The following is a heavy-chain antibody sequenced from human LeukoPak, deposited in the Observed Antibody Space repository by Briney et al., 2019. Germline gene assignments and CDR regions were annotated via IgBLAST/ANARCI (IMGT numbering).Heavy chain of an antibody. D-gene: IGHD3-10*01. CDR3: ARHGDYYGSGSRY. Sequence: SETLSLACAVYGGSFSGYYWSWIRQPPGKGLEWIGEINHSGSTNYNPSLKSRVTISVDTSKNQFSLKLSSVTAADTAVYYCARHGDYYGSGSRYWGQGTLVTVSS. CDR2: INHSGST. V-gene: IGHV4-34*01. J-gene: IGHJ4*02. CDR1: GGSFSGYY.